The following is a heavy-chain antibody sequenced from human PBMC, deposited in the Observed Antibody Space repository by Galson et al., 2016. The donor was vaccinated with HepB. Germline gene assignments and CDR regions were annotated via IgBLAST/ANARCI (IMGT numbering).Heavy chain of an antibody. V-gene: IGHV3-7*03. CDR1: GFTFSTYW. CDR2: IKQDGSEK. CDR3: ASDIVVEPAA. J-gene: IGHJ5*02. D-gene: IGHD2-2*01. Sequence: SLRLSCAASGFTFSTYWMSWVRQAPGKGLEWVANIKQDGSEKYYVDSVKGRFTISRDNAKNSLYLQMNSLRAEDTAVYYCASDIVVEPAAWGQGTLVTVPS.